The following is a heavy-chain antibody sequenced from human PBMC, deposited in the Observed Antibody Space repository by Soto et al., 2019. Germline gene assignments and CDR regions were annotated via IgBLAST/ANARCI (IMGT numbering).Heavy chain of an antibody. Sequence: ASVKVSCKASGYTFTSYGISWVRQAPGQGLEWMGWISAYNGNTNYAQKLQGRVTMTTDTSTSTAYMELRSLRSDDTAVYYCAREGVAANRVSDMHVWGKGTTVTGSS. V-gene: IGHV1-18*01. CDR1: GYTFTSYG. CDR3: AREGVAANRVSDMHV. D-gene: IGHD2-15*01. CDR2: ISAYNGNT. J-gene: IGHJ6*03.